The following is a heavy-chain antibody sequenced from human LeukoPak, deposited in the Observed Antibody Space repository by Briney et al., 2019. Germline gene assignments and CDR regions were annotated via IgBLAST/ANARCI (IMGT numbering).Heavy chain of an antibody. CDR2: INPHTGGT. D-gene: IGHD3-22*01. CDR3: ARDNTSGYYADY. J-gene: IGHJ4*02. V-gene: IGHV1-2*02. Sequence: ASVKVSCKASGYTFTDNFMQWVRQAPGRGLEWMGWINPHTGGTKYVERFQGRVTMTRDTSISTAYMEVRGLRSDDTAVYYCARDNTSGYYADYWGQGTLVTVSS. CDR1: GYTFTDNF.